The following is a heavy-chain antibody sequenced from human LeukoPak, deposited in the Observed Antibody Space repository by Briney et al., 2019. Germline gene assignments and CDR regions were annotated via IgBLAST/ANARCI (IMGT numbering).Heavy chain of an antibody. J-gene: IGHJ4*02. Sequence: GALRLSCTAPGFAFSSYWMFWVRQAPGKGLVWVSQINTEGASTTYGDPAKGRFTTSRDNAKNTLYLQMNSLRVEDTAVYYCARGTATTAGIDFWGQGTLVTVSS. CDR3: ARGTATTAGIDF. V-gene: IGHV3-74*01. D-gene: IGHD1/OR15-1a*01. CDR1: GFAFSSYW. CDR2: INTEGAST.